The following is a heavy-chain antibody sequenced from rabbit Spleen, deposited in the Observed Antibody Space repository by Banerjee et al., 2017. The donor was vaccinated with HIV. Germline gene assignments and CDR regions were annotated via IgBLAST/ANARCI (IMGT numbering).Heavy chain of an antibody. D-gene: IGHD1-1*01. V-gene: IGHV1S7*01. CDR2: IDPVFGIT. CDR1: GFTLSSYY. J-gene: IGHJ5*01. CDR3: ARDGNGGYVFDWLDL. Sequence: QLKESGGGLVQPGGSLKLSCKASGFTLSSYYMNWVRQAPGKGLEWIGYIDPVFGITYYANWVNGRFSISRENAQNTVDLKMTSLTAADTATYFCARDGNGGYVFDWLDLWGQGTLVTVS.